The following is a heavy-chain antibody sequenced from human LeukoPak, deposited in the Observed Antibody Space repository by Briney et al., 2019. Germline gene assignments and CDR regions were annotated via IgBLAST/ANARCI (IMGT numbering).Heavy chain of an antibody. Sequence: GGPLRLSCAGPGFTFSRNWMSWVRQAPGKGLEWVANIKQDGSEKYYVDSVRGRFTISRDNAKNSMYLQMNSLRVEDTAVYYCARALLGGFMDVWGKGTTVTVSS. CDR1: GFTFSRNW. V-gene: IGHV3-7*01. CDR3: ARALLGGFMDV. J-gene: IGHJ6*04. CDR2: IKQDGSEK. D-gene: IGHD3-16*01.